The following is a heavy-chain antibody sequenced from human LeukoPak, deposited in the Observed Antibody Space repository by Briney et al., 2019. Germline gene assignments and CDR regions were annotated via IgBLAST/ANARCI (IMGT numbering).Heavy chain of an antibody. CDR1: GFTFSNYW. V-gene: IGHV3-7*01. Sequence: GGSLRLSCVASGFTFSNYWMTWVRQAPGKGLEWVANIKEDGSEKNYADSVKGRFTISRDNAKNSLYLQMNSLRGEDTAVYYCARARYSDFWGQGTLDTVSS. CDR3: ARARYSDF. J-gene: IGHJ4*02. CDR2: IKEDGSEK.